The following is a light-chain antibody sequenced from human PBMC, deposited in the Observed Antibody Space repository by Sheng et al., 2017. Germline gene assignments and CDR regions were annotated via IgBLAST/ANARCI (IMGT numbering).Light chain of an antibody. CDR3: QQYYSSPRT. V-gene: IGKV4-1*01. CDR1: QSVLYSSDNKNY. Sequence: DIVMTQSPDSLAVSLGERATINCKSSQSVLYSSDNKNYLAWYQQKPGQPPKLLIYWASTRESGVPDRFSGSGSGTDFTLTISSLQAEDVAFYYCQQYYSSPRTFGQGTKVE. CDR2: WAS. J-gene: IGKJ1*01.